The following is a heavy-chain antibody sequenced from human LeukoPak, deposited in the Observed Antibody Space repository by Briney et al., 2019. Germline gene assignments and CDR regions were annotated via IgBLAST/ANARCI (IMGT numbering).Heavy chain of an antibody. D-gene: IGHD3-22*01. V-gene: IGHV4-59*01. CDR2: IYYSGST. CDR3: ARADLYDSSGYYYFDY. CDR1: GGSISSYY. J-gene: IGHJ4*02. Sequence: PSETLSLTCTVSGGSISSYYWSWIRQPPGKGLEWIGYIYYSGSTKYNPSLKSRVTISVDTSKNQFSLKLSSVTAADTAVYYCARADLYDSSGYYYFDYWGQGTLVTVSS.